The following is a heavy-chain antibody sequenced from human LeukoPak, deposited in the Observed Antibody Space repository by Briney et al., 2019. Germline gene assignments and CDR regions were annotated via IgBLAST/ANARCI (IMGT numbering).Heavy chain of an antibody. Sequence: GGSLRLSCAVSGFTFSDFEMNWVRQAPGKGPEWISYIGGSGSPTYYADSVKGRFTISRDNAKNSLFLQMNSLRAEDTAVYYCARLRSPTDYWGQGTLVTVSS. CDR2: IGGSGSPT. CDR3: ARLRSPTDY. J-gene: IGHJ4*02. CDR1: GFTFSDFE. D-gene: IGHD4-17*01. V-gene: IGHV3-48*03.